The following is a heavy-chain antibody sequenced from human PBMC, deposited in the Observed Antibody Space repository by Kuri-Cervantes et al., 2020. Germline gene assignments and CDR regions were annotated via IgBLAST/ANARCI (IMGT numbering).Heavy chain of an antibody. Sequence: SVKVSCKASGGSFSSFAITWVRQAPGQGLEWVGGITPIFGTSNYAQKFQGRVTMTTDESTSTAYMELSSLRSEDTAVYYCARSRLSLAAAGHPYFQHWGQGTLVTVSS. CDR1: GGSFSSFA. CDR2: ITPIFGTS. J-gene: IGHJ1*01. D-gene: IGHD6-13*01. CDR3: ARSRLSLAAAGHPYFQH. V-gene: IGHV1-69*05.